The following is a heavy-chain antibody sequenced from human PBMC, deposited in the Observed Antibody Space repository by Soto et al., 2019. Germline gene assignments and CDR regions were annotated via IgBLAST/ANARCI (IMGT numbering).Heavy chain of an antibody. CDR3: ASLITGTTAPEVDV. J-gene: IGHJ6*04. Sequence: GGSLRLSCAASGFTFSSYSMNWVRQAPGKGLEWVSSISSSSSYIYYADSVKGRFTISRDNAKNSLYLQMNSLRAEDTAVYYCASLITGTTAPEVDVWGKGTTVTVSS. CDR2: ISSSSSYI. CDR1: GFTFSSYS. V-gene: IGHV3-21*01. D-gene: IGHD1-7*01.